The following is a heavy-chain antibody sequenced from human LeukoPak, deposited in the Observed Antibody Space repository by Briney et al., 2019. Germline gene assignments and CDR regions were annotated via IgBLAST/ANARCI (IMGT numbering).Heavy chain of an antibody. CDR2: IWYDGSNK. CDR3: ARVGGGYSYFDY. D-gene: IGHD1-26*01. V-gene: IGHV3-33*01. J-gene: IGHJ4*02. Sequence: PGGSLRLSCAASGFTFSSYGMHWVRQAPGKGLEWVAVIWYDGSNKYYADSVKGRFTISRDNAKNSLYLQMNSLRAEDTAVYYCARVGGGYSYFDYWGQGTLVTVSS. CDR1: GFTFSSYG.